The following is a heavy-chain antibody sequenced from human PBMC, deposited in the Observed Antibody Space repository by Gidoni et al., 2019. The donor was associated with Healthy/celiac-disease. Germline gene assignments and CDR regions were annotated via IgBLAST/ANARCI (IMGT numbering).Heavy chain of an antibody. Sequence: EVQLLESGGGLVQPGGSLRLSCAASGFTFSSYAMSWVRQAPGKGLEWVSAISGSGGSTYYADSVKGRFTISRDNSKNTLYLQMNSLRAEDTAVYYCAKTTNSISIAVAGSFDYWGQGTLVTVSS. V-gene: IGHV3-23*01. J-gene: IGHJ4*02. CDR2: ISGSGGST. CDR1: GFTFSSYA. CDR3: AKTTNSISIAVAGSFDY. D-gene: IGHD6-19*01.